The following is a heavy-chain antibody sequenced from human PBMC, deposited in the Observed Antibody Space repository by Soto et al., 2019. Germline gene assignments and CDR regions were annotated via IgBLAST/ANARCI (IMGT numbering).Heavy chain of an antibody. Sequence: GGSLRLSCTASGFTFSSYSMNWVRQAPGKGLEWVSYISSSSSTIYYADSVKGRFTISRDNAKNSLYLQMNSLRAEDTAVYYCARAGYSNYGVYYYYYMDVWGKGTTVTVSS. CDR2: ISSSSSTI. CDR1: GFTFSSYS. CDR3: ARAGYSNYGVYYYYYMDV. J-gene: IGHJ6*03. V-gene: IGHV3-48*01. D-gene: IGHD4-4*01.